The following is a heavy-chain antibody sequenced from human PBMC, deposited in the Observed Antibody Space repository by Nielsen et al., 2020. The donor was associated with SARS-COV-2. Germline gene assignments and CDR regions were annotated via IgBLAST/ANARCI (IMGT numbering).Heavy chain of an antibody. CDR2: ISGSGGST. CDR3: AREGAYGSGVSGFDY. V-gene: IGHV3-23*01. Sequence: GGSLRLSCAASGFTFSSYAMSWVRQAPGKGLEWVSAISGSGGSTYYADSVKGRFTISRDNSKNTLYLQMNSLRAEDTAVYYCAREGAYGSGVSGFDYWGQGTLVTVSS. CDR1: GFTFSSYA. J-gene: IGHJ4*02. D-gene: IGHD3-10*01.